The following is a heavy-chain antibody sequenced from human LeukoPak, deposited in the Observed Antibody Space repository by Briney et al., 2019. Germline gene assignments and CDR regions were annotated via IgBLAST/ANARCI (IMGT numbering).Heavy chain of an antibody. Sequence: PSETLSLTCTVSGGSISSYYWSWIRQPPGKGLEWIGYIYYSGSTNYNPSLKSRVTISVDTSKNQFSLKLSSVTAADTAVYYCARELGYSYGPYYYGMDVWGQGTTVPVSS. CDR3: ARELGYSYGPYYYGMDV. D-gene: IGHD5-18*01. CDR1: GGSISSYY. CDR2: IYYSGST. V-gene: IGHV4-59*01. J-gene: IGHJ6*02.